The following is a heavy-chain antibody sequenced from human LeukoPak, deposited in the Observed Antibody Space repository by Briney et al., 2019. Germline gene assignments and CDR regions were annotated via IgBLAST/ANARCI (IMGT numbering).Heavy chain of an antibody. Sequence: PSKTLSLTCTVSGGSISSYYWSWIRQPPGKGLEWIGYIYYSGSTNYNPSLKSRVTISVDTSKNQFSLKLSSVTAADTAVYYCARDGSYGGNSYFDYWGQGTLVTVSS. D-gene: IGHD4-23*01. CDR2: IYYSGST. CDR3: ARDGSYGGNSYFDY. V-gene: IGHV4-59*01. J-gene: IGHJ4*02. CDR1: GGSISSYY.